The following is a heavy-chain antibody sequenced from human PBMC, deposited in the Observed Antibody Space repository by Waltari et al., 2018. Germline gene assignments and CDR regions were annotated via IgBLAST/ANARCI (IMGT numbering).Heavy chain of an antibody. CDR1: GESISSSPYY. V-gene: IGHV4-39*01. D-gene: IGHD6-13*01. CDR2: LYYGRTT. J-gene: IGHJ6*03. CDR3: ARAITIAAAGSYYYYMDV. Sequence: QLQMQESGPGLAKPSETLSLTCSVSGESISSSPYYWAWIRQPPGKGLEWIGSLYYGRTTNYNPSLTSRVTVSVDTSKNQLSLRLTSVTAADTATYYCARAITIAAAGSYYYYMDVWGKGTTVTVSS.